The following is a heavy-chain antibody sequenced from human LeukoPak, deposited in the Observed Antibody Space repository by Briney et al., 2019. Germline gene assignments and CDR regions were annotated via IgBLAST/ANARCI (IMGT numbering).Heavy chain of an antibody. CDR1: GYTFTSYG. D-gene: IGHD2-2*01. CDR3: AREGSCSSTSCFDY. V-gene: IGHV1-18*04. Sequence: GASVKVSCKASGYTFTSYGISWVRQAPGQGLEWMGWISAYNGNINYAQKLQGRVTMTTDTSTSTAYMELRSLRSGDTAVYYCAREGSCSSTSCFDYWGQGALVTVSS. J-gene: IGHJ4*02. CDR2: ISAYNGNI.